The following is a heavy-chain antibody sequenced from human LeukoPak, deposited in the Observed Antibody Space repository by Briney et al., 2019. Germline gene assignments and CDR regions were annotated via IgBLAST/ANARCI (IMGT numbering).Heavy chain of an antibody. Sequence: ASVKVSCKASGYTFTGYYMHWVRQAPGQGLEWMGRINPNSGGTNYAQKFQGRVTMTRDTSISTAYMELSSLRSEDTAVYYCAPLNYYYDSSGYTNWFDPWAQGTLVTVSS. CDR3: APLNYYYDSSGYTNWFDP. J-gene: IGHJ5*02. CDR2: INPNSGGT. D-gene: IGHD3-22*01. CDR1: GYTFTGYY. V-gene: IGHV1-2*06.